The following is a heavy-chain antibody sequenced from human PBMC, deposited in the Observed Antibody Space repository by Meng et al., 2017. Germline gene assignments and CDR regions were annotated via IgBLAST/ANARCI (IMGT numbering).Heavy chain of an antibody. CDR1: GGSISSSNW. J-gene: IGHJ4*02. CDR3: ARVVAATTLFLDY. D-gene: IGHD2-15*01. V-gene: IGHV4-4*02. Sequence: QGQLQESGPGPVKPAGTLSLTCAVPGGSISSSNWWSWVRQPPGKGLEWIGEIYHSGSTNYNPSLKSRVTISVDKSKNQFSLKLSSVTAAGTAVYYCARVVAATTLFLDYWGQGTLVTVSS. CDR2: IYHSGST.